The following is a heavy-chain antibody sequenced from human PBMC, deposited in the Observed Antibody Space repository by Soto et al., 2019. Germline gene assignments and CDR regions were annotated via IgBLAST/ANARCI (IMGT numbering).Heavy chain of an antibody. CDR3: ARRDKYNLDS. CDR2: IYPDDSDT. J-gene: IGHJ4*02. D-gene: IGHD1-1*01. V-gene: IGHV5-51*01. Sequence: GEPLRISCEGSGDKFTIQWIGWVRQMPGKGLEWMGIIYPDDSDTRYSPSFQGQVTISADKSISTAYLQWSSLKASDTAIYYCARRDKYNLDSWGQGTLVTVSS. CDR1: GDKFTIQW.